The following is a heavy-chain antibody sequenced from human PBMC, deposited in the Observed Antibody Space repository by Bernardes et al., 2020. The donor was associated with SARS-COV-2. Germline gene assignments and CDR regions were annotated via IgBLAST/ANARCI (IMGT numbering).Heavy chain of an antibody. CDR2: VSYDGNNA. V-gene: IGHV3-30*18. CDR1: GFTFSNYG. CDR3: AKGRDFYGAECALDI. D-gene: IGHD3-10*01. Sequence: GGSLRLSCAVSGFTFSNYGMIWVRQAPGKGLEWVAVVSYDGNNAYSADSVKGRFTISRDNSNDTPYLQRDSLKDEDTARYVCAKGRDFYGAECALDIWGRGTVVTVSS. J-gene: IGHJ3*02.